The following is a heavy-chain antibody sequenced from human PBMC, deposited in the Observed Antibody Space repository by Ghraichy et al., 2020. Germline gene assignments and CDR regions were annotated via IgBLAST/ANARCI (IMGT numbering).Heavy chain of an antibody. Sequence: SQTLSLTCTVSGDSVSSSIYYWAWIRQPPGKGLEWIGSIYYGGSTYYSPSLKSRVTISADTSKNQFSLKLSSVTAADTAVYYCAGSPRGAARDFDFWGQGTLVTVSS. CDR1: GDSVSSSIYY. CDR3: AGSPRGAARDFDF. CDR2: IYYGGST. J-gene: IGHJ4*02. V-gene: IGHV4-39*01. D-gene: IGHD6-6*01.